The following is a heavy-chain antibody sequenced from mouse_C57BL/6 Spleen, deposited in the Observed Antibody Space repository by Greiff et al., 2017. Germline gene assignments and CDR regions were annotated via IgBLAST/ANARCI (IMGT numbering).Heavy chain of an antibody. V-gene: IGHV5-17*01. J-gene: IGHJ4*01. CDR2: ISSGSSTI. D-gene: IGHD1-1*01. CDR1: GFTFSDYG. CDR3: ARVLITTVVARKAMDY. Sequence: EVQLVESGGGLVKPGGSLKLSCAASGFTFSDYGMHWVRQAPEKGLEWVAYISSGSSTIYYADTVKGRFTISRDNAKNTLFLQMTSLRSEDTAMYYCARVLITTVVARKAMDYWGQGTSVTVSS.